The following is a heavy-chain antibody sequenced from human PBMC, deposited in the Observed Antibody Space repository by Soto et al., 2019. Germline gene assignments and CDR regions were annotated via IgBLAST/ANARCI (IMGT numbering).Heavy chain of an antibody. CDR1: GYSFTTYW. CDR3: ARQPDYNILTGYFYYFDY. D-gene: IGHD3-9*01. J-gene: IGHJ4*02. V-gene: IGHV5-51*01. CDR2: IYPGDSDT. Sequence: LGESLKISCKTSGYSFTTYWIGWVRQMPGKGLEWMGIIYPGDSDTRYSPSFQGQVTISVDESISTAYLQWSSLKASDTAMYFCARQPDYNILTGYFYYFDYWGQGTLVTVSS.